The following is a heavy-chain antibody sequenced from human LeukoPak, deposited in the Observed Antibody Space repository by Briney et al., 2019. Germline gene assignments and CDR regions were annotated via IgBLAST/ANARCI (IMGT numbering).Heavy chain of an antibody. J-gene: IGHJ5*02. CDR3: AKGDDYVWGSYRYNWFDP. D-gene: IGHD3-16*02. Sequence: GGSLRLSCAVSGFTFTNYAMNWVRQAPGKGLEWVSAISESGDSTYYADSVKGRFTVSRDSAKNSLYLQMSNLRAEDTALYYCAKGDDYVWGSYRYNWFDPWGQGTLVTVSS. CDR2: ISESGDST. V-gene: IGHV3-23*01. CDR1: GFTFTNYA.